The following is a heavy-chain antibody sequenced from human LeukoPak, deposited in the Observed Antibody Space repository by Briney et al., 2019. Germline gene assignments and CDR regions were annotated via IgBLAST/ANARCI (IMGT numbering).Heavy chain of an antibody. J-gene: IGHJ3*02. Sequence: GGSLRLSCAASGFTFSSYAMSWVRQAPGKGLEWVSAISGSGGSTYYTDSVKGRFTISRDNSKNTLYLQMNSLRAEDTAVYYCARDSNYYGGHAFGIWGQGTMVTVSS. CDR2: ISGSGGST. V-gene: IGHV3-23*01. CDR1: GFTFSSYA. CDR3: ARDSNYYGGHAFGI. D-gene: IGHD3-10*01.